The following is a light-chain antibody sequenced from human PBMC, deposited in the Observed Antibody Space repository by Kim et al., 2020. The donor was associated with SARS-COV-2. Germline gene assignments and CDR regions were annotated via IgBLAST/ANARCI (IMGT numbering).Light chain of an antibody. J-gene: IGLJ2*01. CDR1: NIGSKN. CDR2: RDS. CDR3: QVWDSSTVV. V-gene: IGLV3-9*01. Sequence: SYELTQPLSVSVALGQTARITCGGNNIGSKNVHWYQQKPGQAPVLVIYRDSNRPSGIPERFSGSNSGNTPTLTISRAQAGDEADYYCQVWDSSTVVFGGGTQLTVL.